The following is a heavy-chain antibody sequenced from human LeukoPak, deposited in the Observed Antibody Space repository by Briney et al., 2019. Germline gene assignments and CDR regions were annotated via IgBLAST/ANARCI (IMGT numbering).Heavy chain of an antibody. Sequence: SETLSLTCTVSGASISSGPYYWSWIRQPAGKGLEWIGRIYTSGSTNYNPSLKSRVTISVDTSKNQFSLKLSSVTAADTAVYYCARGVLYYDILTGYLDYYMDVWGKGTTVTISS. V-gene: IGHV4-61*02. CDR2: IYTSGST. CDR3: ARGVLYYDILTGYLDYYMDV. D-gene: IGHD3-9*01. J-gene: IGHJ6*03. CDR1: GASISSGPYY.